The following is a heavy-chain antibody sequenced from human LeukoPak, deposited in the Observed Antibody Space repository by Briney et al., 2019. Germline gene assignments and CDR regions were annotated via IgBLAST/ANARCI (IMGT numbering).Heavy chain of an antibody. CDR2: IKQDGSGK. J-gene: IGHJ5*02. CDR1: GFTFSSYW. Sequence: GGSLRLSCAASGFTFSSYWMSWVRQAPGKGLEWVANIKQDGSGKYYVDSVKGRFTISRDNAKNSLYLQMSSLRAEDTAVYYCARRSSSWLPGWFDPWGQGTLVTVSS. CDR3: ARRSSSWLPGWFDP. D-gene: IGHD6-13*01. V-gene: IGHV3-7*01.